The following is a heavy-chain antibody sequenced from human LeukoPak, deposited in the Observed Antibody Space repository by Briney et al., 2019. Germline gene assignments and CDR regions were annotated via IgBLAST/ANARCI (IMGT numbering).Heavy chain of an antibody. D-gene: IGHD6-19*01. J-gene: IGHJ4*02. CDR3: ARTDRRWLVRTFDY. Sequence: SETLSLTCAVSGGSISSSNWWSWVRQPPGKGLEWIGEIYHSGSTNYNPSLKSRVTISVDKSKNQFSLKLSSVTAADTAVYYCARTDRRWLVRTFDYWGQGTLVTVSS. CDR2: IYHSGST. CDR1: GGSISSSNW. V-gene: IGHV4-4*02.